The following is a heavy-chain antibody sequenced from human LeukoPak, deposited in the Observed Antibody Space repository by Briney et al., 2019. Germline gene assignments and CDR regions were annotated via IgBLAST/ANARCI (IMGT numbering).Heavy chain of an antibody. CDR2: TNSDGRST. D-gene: IGHD5-24*01. Sequence: GGSLTLSCAAAGFTLSSYWMHWVRQAPGKGLVWVSRTNSDGRSTTYADSVKGRFTISRDTGKNTLYLQRNSLRAADTAVYYCARGWYYGMDVWGQGTTITVSS. CDR3: ARGWYYGMDV. J-gene: IGHJ6*02. CDR1: GFTLSSYW. V-gene: IGHV3-74*01.